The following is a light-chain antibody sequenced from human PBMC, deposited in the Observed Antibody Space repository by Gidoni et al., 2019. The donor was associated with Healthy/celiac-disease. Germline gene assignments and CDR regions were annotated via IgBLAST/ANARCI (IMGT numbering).Light chain of an antibody. Sequence: SYRLTQPPSVSVAHGPTARFTGGGNHLRSKSVHWYQQKPTQAPVRVVYDGSDTHAGIPERFSGSNSGNTATLTISRVEAGDEADYSCHVWDISSDLVVFGGGPKLTVL. V-gene: IGLV3-21*02. CDR2: DGS. CDR3: HVWDISSDLVV. CDR1: HLRSKS. J-gene: IGLJ2*01.